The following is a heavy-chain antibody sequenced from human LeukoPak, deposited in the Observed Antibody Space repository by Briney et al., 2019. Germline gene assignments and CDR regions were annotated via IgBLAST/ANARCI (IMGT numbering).Heavy chain of an antibody. CDR3: AKQARRAYYYGSGTYAGSHYFDF. D-gene: IGHD3-10*01. CDR1: GFTFSNYG. CDR2: ISSDGSNK. J-gene: IGHJ4*02. Sequence: PGRSLRLSCAASGFTFSNYGMNWVRLTPGKGLEWVALISSDGSNKHYSDSVRGRFTVSRDNSKNTLYLQMNSLRAEDTAVYFCAKQARRAYYYGSGTYAGSHYFDFWGQGTLVTVSS. V-gene: IGHV3-30*18.